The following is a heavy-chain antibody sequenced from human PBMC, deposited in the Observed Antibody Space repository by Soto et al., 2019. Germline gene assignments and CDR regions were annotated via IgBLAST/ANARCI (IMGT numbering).Heavy chain of an antibody. Sequence: GGSLRLSCAASGFTFSSYWMHWVRQAPGKGLVWVSRINPDGSSTTYADSVKGRFTISRDNAKNTLYLQMDSLRAEDTGVYYCTRDPGAYSSTWSFYFDSWGQGTLVTVSS. CDR1: GFTFSSYW. J-gene: IGHJ4*02. CDR2: INPDGSST. D-gene: IGHD6-13*01. CDR3: TRDPGAYSSTWSFYFDS. V-gene: IGHV3-74*01.